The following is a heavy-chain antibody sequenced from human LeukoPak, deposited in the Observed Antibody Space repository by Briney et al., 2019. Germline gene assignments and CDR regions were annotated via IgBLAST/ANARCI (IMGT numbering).Heavy chain of an antibody. J-gene: IGHJ4*02. Sequence: GGSLRLSCAASGFTFSVYAMTWVRQSPGKGLEWVSAISGSGATTYYADSVKGRFTISRDNSKNTLYLQMNSLRAEDAAVYYCAKERTNFDYWGQGTLVTVSP. CDR2: ISGSGATT. V-gene: IGHV3-23*01. D-gene: IGHD2-8*01. CDR1: GFTFSVYA. CDR3: AKERTNFDY.